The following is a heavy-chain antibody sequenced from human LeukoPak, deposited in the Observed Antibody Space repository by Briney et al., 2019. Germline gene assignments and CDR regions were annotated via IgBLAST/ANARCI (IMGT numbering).Heavy chain of an antibody. CDR1: GDSISSNEW. Sequence: SETLSLTCSVSGDSISSNEWWSWVRQPPGKGLEWIGEVFHRGSTNFNPSLKSRVTISIDKSKNQFSLEATSVTAADTAIYYCARDLAVAGTNYFDFWGQGVLVTVSS. D-gene: IGHD6-19*01. V-gene: IGHV4-4*02. CDR3: ARDLAVAGTNYFDF. CDR2: VFHRGST. J-gene: IGHJ4*02.